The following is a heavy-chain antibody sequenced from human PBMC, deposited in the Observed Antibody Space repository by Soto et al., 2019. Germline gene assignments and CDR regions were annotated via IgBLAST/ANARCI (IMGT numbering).Heavy chain of an antibody. CDR3: ARGDKNNDYYFDH. V-gene: IGHV4-34*01. CDR2: INHSGST. CDR1: GGSFSGYY. Sequence: SETLSLTCAVYGGSFSGYYWSWIRQPPGKGLEWIGEINHSGSTNYNPSLKSRVTISVDTSKNQFSLKLSSVTAADTAVYYCARGDKNNDYYFDHWGQGTLVTVSS. J-gene: IGHJ4*02. D-gene: IGHD3-16*01.